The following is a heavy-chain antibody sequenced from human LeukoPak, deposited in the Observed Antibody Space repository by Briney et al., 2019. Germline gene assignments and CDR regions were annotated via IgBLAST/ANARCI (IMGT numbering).Heavy chain of an antibody. CDR2: ISSSSSYI. J-gene: IGHJ4*02. CDR3: AREPCSSTNCRIFDS. V-gene: IGHV3-21*01. D-gene: IGHD2-2*01. Sequence: SGGSLRLSCAASGFTFSSYSMNWVRQAPGKGLEWVSSISSSSSYIYYADSVKGRFTISRDNAKSSLYLQMNSLRAEDTAVYYCAREPCSSTNCRIFDSWGQGTLVTVSS. CDR1: GFTFSSYS.